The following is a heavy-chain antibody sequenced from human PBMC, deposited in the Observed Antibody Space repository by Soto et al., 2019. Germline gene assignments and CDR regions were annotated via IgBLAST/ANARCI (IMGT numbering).Heavy chain of an antibody. V-gene: IGHV1-69*08. CDR1: GGTFSSYT. D-gene: IGHD4-17*01. Sequence: QVQLVQSGAEVKKPGSSVKVSCKASGGTFSSYTISWVRQAPGQGLEWMGRIIPILGIANYAQKFQGRVTITADKSTSTAYMELSSLRSEDTAVYYCARDPPRSLAAANNYGDTHISDYWGQGTLVTVSS. CDR2: IIPILGIA. J-gene: IGHJ4*02. CDR3: ARDPPRSLAAANNYGDTHISDY.